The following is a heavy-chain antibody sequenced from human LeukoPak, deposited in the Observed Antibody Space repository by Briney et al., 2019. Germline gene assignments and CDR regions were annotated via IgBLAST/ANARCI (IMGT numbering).Heavy chain of an antibody. CDR1: GFTFSSYG. Sequence: PGGSLRLSCAASGFTFSSYGIHWVRQAPGKGLEWVSAISGGGGSTYYADSVKGRFTISRDNSKNTLYLQMNSLRAEDTAVYYCAKRLLPDYYYYGMDVWGQGTTVTVSS. CDR2: ISGGGGST. CDR3: AKRLLPDYYYYGMDV. D-gene: IGHD1-26*01. V-gene: IGHV3-23*01. J-gene: IGHJ6*02.